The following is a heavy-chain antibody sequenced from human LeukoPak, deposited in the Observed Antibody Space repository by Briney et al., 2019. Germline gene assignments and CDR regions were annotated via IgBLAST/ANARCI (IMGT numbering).Heavy chain of an antibody. Sequence: PGGSLRLSCAASGFTFSSYSMNWVRQAPGKGLEWVSSISSSSSYIYYADSVKGRFTISRDNAKNSLYLQMNSLRAEDTAVYYCARVARRHCSGGSCYSDYWGQGTLVTVSS. D-gene: IGHD2-15*01. CDR2: ISSSSSYI. CDR3: ARVARRHCSGGSCYSDY. CDR1: GFTFSSYS. V-gene: IGHV3-21*01. J-gene: IGHJ4*02.